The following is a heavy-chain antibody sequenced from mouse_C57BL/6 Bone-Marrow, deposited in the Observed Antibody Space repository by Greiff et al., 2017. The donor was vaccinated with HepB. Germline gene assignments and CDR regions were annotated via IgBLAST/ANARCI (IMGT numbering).Heavy chain of an antibody. Sequence: VQLQQSGAELARPGASVKLSCKASGYTFTSYGISWVKQRTGQGLEWIGEIYPRSGNTYYNEKFKGKATLTADKSSSTAYMELRSLTSEDSAVYFCAREGITTVVAEGYFDVWGTGTTVTVSS. V-gene: IGHV1-81*01. CDR2: IYPRSGNT. D-gene: IGHD1-1*01. CDR3: AREGITTVVAEGYFDV. CDR1: GYTFTSYG. J-gene: IGHJ1*03.